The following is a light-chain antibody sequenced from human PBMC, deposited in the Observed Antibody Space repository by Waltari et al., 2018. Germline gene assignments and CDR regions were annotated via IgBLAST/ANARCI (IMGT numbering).Light chain of an antibody. CDR1: QNITNHY. Sequence: EVILTQSPDTLSLSPGARATPPCRASQNITNHYLAWYQQKPGLAPRLLIYDYSSRATGVPDRFSGSGSGTDFTLTIGRLEPEDYAVYYCQQYENSPLTFGGGTQVETK. J-gene: IGKJ4*01. CDR2: DYS. CDR3: QQYENSPLT. V-gene: IGKV3-20*01.